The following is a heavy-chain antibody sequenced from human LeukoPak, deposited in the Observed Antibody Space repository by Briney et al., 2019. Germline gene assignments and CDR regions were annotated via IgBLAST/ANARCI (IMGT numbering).Heavy chain of an antibody. J-gene: IGHJ4*02. CDR1: GFTFNNYR. CDR2: ISSSGTYI. V-gene: IGHV3-21*01. D-gene: IGHD2-15*01. CDR3: ARDRCSGGICYSFDQ. Sequence: PGGSLRLSCAASGFTFNNYRMKWVRQAPGKGLEWVSSISSSGTYIYYADSVKGRFTISRDNAKNSLYLQMNSLRAEDTAVYYCARDRCSGGICYSFDQWGEGTLVTVSS.